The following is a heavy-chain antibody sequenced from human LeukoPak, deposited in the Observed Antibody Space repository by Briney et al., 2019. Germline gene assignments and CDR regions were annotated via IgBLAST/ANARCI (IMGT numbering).Heavy chain of an antibody. CDR2: INTNTGNP. V-gene: IGHV7-4-1*02. D-gene: IGHD6-6*01. CDR3: AAARYRDAFDI. Sequence: ASVKVSCKASGYTFTDYYMHWVRQAPGQGLEWMGWINTNTGNPTYAQGFTGRFVFSLDTSVSTAYLQISSLKAEDTAVYYCAAARYRDAFDIWGQGTMVTVSS. J-gene: IGHJ3*02. CDR1: GYTFTDYY.